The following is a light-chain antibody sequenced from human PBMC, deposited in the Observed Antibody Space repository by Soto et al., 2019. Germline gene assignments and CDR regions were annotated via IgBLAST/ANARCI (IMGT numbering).Light chain of an antibody. CDR1: QSIRSH. CDR3: QQGYSTPKT. V-gene: IGKV1-39*01. J-gene: IGKJ1*01. Sequence: DIQMTQSPSSLSASVGDRVTITCRASQSIRSHLNWYQQKPGKAPKLLIYTASSLQSGVPSRFSGSGSGTDFTLTISSLQPEDFATYYCQQGYSTPKTFGQGTKVEMK. CDR2: TAS.